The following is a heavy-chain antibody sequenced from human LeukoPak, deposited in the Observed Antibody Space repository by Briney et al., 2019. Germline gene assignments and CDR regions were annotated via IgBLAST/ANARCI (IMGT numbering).Heavy chain of an antibody. CDR3: ARGGDGYNFDY. Sequence: SETLSLTCTVSGTSISTHYWSWVRQPAGKGLEWIGRVYSSGSTNYNPSLKSRVTMSVDTSKNQFSLKLSSVAAADTAVNYCARGGDGYNFDYWGQGSLVTVSS. V-gene: IGHV4-4*07. CDR2: VYSSGST. D-gene: IGHD5-24*01. CDR1: GTSISTHY. J-gene: IGHJ4*02.